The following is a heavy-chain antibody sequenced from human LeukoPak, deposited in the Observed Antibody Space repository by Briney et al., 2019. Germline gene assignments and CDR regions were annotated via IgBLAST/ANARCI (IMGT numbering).Heavy chain of an antibody. J-gene: IGHJ4*02. V-gene: IGHV1-69*04. CDR2: IIPIFGIA. D-gene: IGHD3-22*01. CDR1: GGTFSSYA. CDR3: GRERKWDYYDSSGYYRGVYFDY. Sequence: GASVKVSCKASGGTFSSYAISWVRQAPGQGLEWMGRIIPIFGIANYAQKFQGRVTITADKSTSTAYMELSSLRSEDTAVYYCGRERKWDYYDSSGYYRGVYFDYWGQGTLVTVSS.